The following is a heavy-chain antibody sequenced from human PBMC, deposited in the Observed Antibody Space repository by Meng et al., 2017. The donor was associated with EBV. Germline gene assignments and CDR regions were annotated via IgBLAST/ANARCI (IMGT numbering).Heavy chain of an antibody. V-gene: IGHV4-61*01. CDR2: IYDGGTT. D-gene: IGHD3-10*01. CDR1: GASGSGGTYH. J-gene: IGHJ4*02. CDR3: AKSRSSTPGVVDY. Sequence: VELREGGSVRVHPWATLSLTCTVSGASGSGGTYHWGGIRQPPGKELEWIGYIYDGGTTIYNPYLKSRVTILVDASKNQFSLKLSSVTTADTAVYYCAKSRSSTPGVVDYWGQGTLVTVSS.